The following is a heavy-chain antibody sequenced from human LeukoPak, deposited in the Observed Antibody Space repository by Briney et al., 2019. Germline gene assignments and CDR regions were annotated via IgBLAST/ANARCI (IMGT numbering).Heavy chain of an antibody. CDR1: GYTFTGYY. Sequence: GASVKVSCKASGYTFTGYYMHWVRQAPGQGLEWMGWINPNSGGTNYAQKFQGRVTMTRDTSISTAYMELSRLRSDDTAVYYCARGDHVRIYTQSHFDIWGQGTMVTVSS. CDR3: ARGDHVRIYTQSHFDI. J-gene: IGHJ3*02. CDR2: INPNSGGT. V-gene: IGHV1-2*02. D-gene: IGHD2/OR15-2a*01.